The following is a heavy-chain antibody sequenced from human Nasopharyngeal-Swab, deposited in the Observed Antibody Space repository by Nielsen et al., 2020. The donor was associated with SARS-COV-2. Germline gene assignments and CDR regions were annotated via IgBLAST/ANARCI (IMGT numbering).Heavy chain of an antibody. CDR2: MYDRGST. V-gene: IGHV4-59*13. J-gene: IGHJ3*01. Sequence: SETLSLTCTVSGGSSSSYYWSWIRQSPGKGLEWIGYMYDRGSTNYNPSLKSRVTISVDTSKNQFSLKLSSVTAADTVVYYCADSTVTPDGFDVWGHGTVVTVSS. CDR1: GGSSSSYY. D-gene: IGHD4-17*01. CDR3: ADSTVTPDGFDV.